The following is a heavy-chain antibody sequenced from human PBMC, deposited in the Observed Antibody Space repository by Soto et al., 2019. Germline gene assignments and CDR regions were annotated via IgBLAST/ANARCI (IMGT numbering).Heavy chain of an antibody. Sequence: SETLSLTCTVSGGSISSYYWSWIRQPPGKGLEWIGYIYYSGSTNYNPSLKSRVTISVDTSKNQFSLKLSSVTAADTAVYYCARLDLGYSSSPFDYWGQGTLVTVSS. J-gene: IGHJ4*02. V-gene: IGHV4-59*08. D-gene: IGHD6-13*01. CDR1: GGSISSYY. CDR3: ARLDLGYSSSPFDY. CDR2: IYYSGST.